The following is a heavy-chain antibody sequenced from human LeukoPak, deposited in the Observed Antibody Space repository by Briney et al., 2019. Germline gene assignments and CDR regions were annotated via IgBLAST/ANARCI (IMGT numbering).Heavy chain of an antibody. D-gene: IGHD3-16*02. Sequence: GGSLRLSCAASGFTFSSYAMSWVRQAPGKGLEWVSAISGSGGSTYYADSVKGRFTISRDNSKNTLYLQMNSLRAEDTAVYYCAKDPYDDVWGSYRLDYWGQGTLVTVSS. CDR2: ISGSGGST. CDR1: GFTFSSYA. CDR3: AKDPYDDVWGSYRLDY. J-gene: IGHJ4*02. V-gene: IGHV3-23*01.